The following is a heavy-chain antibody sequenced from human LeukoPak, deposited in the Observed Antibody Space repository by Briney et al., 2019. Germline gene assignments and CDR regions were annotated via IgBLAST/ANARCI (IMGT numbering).Heavy chain of an antibody. CDR1: GFSFSSYP. Sequence: GGSLRLSCVASGFSFSSYPMNWVRQAPGKGLEWVAVISYDGSNKYYADPVKGRFTISRDNSKNTLYLQMNSLRAGDTAVYYCAREEGAAAGTPFDPWGQGTLVTASS. J-gene: IGHJ5*02. CDR2: ISYDGSNK. D-gene: IGHD6-13*01. CDR3: AREEGAAAGTPFDP. V-gene: IGHV3-30-3*01.